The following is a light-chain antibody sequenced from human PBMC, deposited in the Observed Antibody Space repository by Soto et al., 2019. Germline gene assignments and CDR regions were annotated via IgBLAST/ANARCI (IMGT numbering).Light chain of an antibody. Sequence: QCDTAQPAPVSWTPGMAITISCTGTSSDVGGYDYVSWYQQLPGKAPKLLIYDVNNRPSGVSHRFSGSKSGNTASLTISGLLAEDEADYYCSSYTGSSTFVFGTGTKVTV. CDR1: SSDVGGYDY. CDR3: SSYTGSSTFV. V-gene: IGLV2-14*01. CDR2: DVN. J-gene: IGLJ1*01.